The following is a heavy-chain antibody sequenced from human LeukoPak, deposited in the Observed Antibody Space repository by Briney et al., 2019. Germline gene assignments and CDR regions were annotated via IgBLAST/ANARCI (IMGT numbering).Heavy chain of an antibody. J-gene: IGHJ4*02. CDR3: ARGFYSSGYYLWVFAFDY. D-gene: IGHD3-22*01. CDR1: GYTFTGYY. CDR2: INPNSGGT. Sequence: ASVKVSCKASGYTFTGYYMHWVRQAPGQGLEWMGWINPNSGGTNYAQKFQGRVTMTRDASISTAYMELSRLRSDDTAVYYCARGFYSSGYYLWVFAFDYWGQGTLVTVSS. V-gene: IGHV1-2*02.